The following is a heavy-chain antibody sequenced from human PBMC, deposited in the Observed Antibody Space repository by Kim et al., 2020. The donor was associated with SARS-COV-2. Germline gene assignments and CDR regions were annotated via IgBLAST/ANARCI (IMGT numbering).Heavy chain of an antibody. Sequence: SETLSLTCTVSGGSISSSSYYWGWIRQPPGKGLEWIGSIYYSGSTYYNPSLKSRVTISVDTSKNQFSLKLSSVTAADTAVYYCARQLYSSSWGDAFDIWGQGTMVTVSS. D-gene: IGHD6-13*01. CDR3: ARQLYSSSWGDAFDI. J-gene: IGHJ3*02. CDR2: IYYSGST. V-gene: IGHV4-39*01. CDR1: GGSISSSSYY.